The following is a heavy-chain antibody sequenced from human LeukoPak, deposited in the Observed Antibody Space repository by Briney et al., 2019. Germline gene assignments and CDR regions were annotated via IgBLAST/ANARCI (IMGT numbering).Heavy chain of an antibody. CDR3: ARDPSYYGSGSSL. V-gene: IGHV4-38-2*02. Sequence: PSETLSLTCTVSGYSISSGYYWGWIRQPPGKGLEWIGSIYHSGSTYYNPSLKSRVTISVDTSKNQFSLKLSSVTAADTAVYYCARDPSYYGSGSSLWGQRTLVTVSS. J-gene: IGHJ4*02. D-gene: IGHD3-10*01. CDR1: GYSISSGYY. CDR2: IYHSGST.